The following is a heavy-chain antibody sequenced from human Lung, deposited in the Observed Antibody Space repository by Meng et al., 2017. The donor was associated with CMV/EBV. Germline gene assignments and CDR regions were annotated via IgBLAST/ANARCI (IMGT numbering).Heavy chain of an antibody. V-gene: IGHV3-30*14. CDR1: GFTFSRYA. CDR2: ISFDGGTR. Sequence: GGSLRLSXAASGFTFSRYAFHWVRQAPGKGLEWVAVISFDGGTRYYADSVKGRFTISRDSSRNSLYLQLNSLRPEDTAVYYCAREYGSSSAFDYWGQGTLVTVSS. J-gene: IGHJ4*02. CDR3: AREYGSSSAFDY. D-gene: IGHD6-6*01.